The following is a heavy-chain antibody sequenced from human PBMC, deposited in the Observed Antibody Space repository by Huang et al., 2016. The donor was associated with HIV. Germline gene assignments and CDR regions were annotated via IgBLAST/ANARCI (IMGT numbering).Heavy chain of an antibody. D-gene: IGHD3-10*01. CDR1: GDSVSSASYY. Sequence: QVQLQESGPGLVKPSETLSLSCTVSGDSVSSASYYWSWIRQPPVRGLEWIGYIYFSGGTNYNPSLKSRVTISIDTSKNQFSLRLSSVTAADTAVYYCVSHGSGTADYWGQGTLVTVSS. J-gene: IGHJ4*02. CDR3: VSHGSGTADY. V-gene: IGHV4-61*01. CDR2: IYFSGGT.